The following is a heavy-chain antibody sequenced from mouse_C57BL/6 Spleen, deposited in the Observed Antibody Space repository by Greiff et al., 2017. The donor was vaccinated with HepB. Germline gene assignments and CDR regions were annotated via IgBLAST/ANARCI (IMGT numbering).Heavy chain of an antibody. J-gene: IGHJ4*01. V-gene: IGHV1-82*01. CDR3: ARGAITTVVGAMDY. Sequence: LVESGASVKISCKASGYAFSSSWMNWVKQRPGKGLEWIGRIYPGDGDTNYNGKFKGKATLTADKSSSTAYMQLSSLTSEDSAVYFCARGAITTVVGAMDYWGQGTSVTVSS. D-gene: IGHD1-1*01. CDR2: IYPGDGDT. CDR1: GYAFSSSW.